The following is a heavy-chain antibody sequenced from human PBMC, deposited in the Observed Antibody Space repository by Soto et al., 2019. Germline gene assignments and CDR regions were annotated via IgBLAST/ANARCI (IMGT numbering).Heavy chain of an antibody. CDR3: ARYYDFWSGYYPADWFDP. Sequence: SETLSLTCNLSGSSIGIYYWSWVRQPPGQGLEWIGYIYYSGSTNYNPSLKSRVTISVDTSKNQFSLKLSSVTAADTAVYYCARYYDFWSGYYPADWFDPWGQGTLVTV. CDR2: IYYSGST. D-gene: IGHD3-3*01. V-gene: IGHV4-59*13. CDR1: GSSIGIYY. J-gene: IGHJ5*02.